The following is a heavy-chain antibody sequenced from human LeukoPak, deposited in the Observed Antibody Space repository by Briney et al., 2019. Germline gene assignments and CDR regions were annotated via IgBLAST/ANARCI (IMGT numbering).Heavy chain of an antibody. CDR1: GGSISSYY. V-gene: IGHV4-59*01. CDR3: ARGGYSSGWYISNFGWFDP. J-gene: IGHJ5*02. CDR2: IYYSGST. D-gene: IGHD6-19*01. Sequence: SETLSLTCTVSGGSISSYYWSWIRQPPGKGLEWIGYIYYSGSTNYNPSLKSRVTISVDTSKNQFSLKLSSVTAADTAVYYCARGGYSSGWYISNFGWFDPWGQGTLVTVSS.